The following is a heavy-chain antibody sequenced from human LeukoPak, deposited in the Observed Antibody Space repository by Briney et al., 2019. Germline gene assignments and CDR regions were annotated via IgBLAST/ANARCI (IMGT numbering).Heavy chain of an antibody. V-gene: IGHV3-74*01. CDR2: INPDGSFT. J-gene: IGHJ4*02. CDR3: VRDRGWNSFDD. Sequence: GGSLRLSCAASGFTFSSYAMHWVRQAPGKGLEWVSRINPDGSFTSYADRVKGRFTISRDDAKNTPYLQMNSLTVEDTAVYYCVRDRGWNSFDDWGQGTLVTVSS. D-gene: IGHD1-1*01. CDR1: GFTFSSYA.